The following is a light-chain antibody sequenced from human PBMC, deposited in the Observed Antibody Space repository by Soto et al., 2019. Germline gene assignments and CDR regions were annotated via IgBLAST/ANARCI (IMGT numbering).Light chain of an antibody. CDR3: SSYTSSITLGV. J-gene: IGLJ1*01. CDR1: SSDVGGYDY. CDR2: DVS. V-gene: IGLV2-14*01. Sequence: QSALTQPASVSGSPGQSITISCTGTSSDVGGYDYVSWYQQHPGKAPKLMIYDVSNRPSGVSNRFSGSKSGNTASLTISGLQHEDEADYYCSSYTSSITLGVFGTGTKVTVL.